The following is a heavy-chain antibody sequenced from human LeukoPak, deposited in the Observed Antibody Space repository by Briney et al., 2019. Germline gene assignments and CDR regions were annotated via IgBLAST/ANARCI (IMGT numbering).Heavy chain of an antibody. CDR1: GGSFSGYY. D-gene: IGHD3-10*01. Sequence: PSETLSLTCAVYGGSFSGYYWSWIRQPPGKGLEWIGKINHSGSTNYNPSLKSRVTISVDTSKNQFSLKLSSVTAADTAVYYCARHVLLWFGEPYNWFDPWGQGTLVTVSS. CDR3: ARHVLLWFGEPYNWFDP. J-gene: IGHJ5*02. CDR2: INHSGST. V-gene: IGHV4-34*01.